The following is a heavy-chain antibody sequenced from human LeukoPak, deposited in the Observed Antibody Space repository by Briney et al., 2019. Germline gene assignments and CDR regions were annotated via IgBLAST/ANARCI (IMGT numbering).Heavy chain of an antibody. CDR2: INPNSGGT. CDR1: GYTFTGYY. Sequence: ASVKVSCKASGYTFTGYYMHWVRQAPGQGLEWMGWINPNSGGTNYAQKFQGRVTMTRDTSISTAYMELSRLRSDDTAVYYCARIVEMATREWPYYYYYYMDVWGKGTTVTISS. D-gene: IGHD5-24*01. V-gene: IGHV1-2*02. CDR3: ARIVEMATREWPYYYYYYMDV. J-gene: IGHJ6*03.